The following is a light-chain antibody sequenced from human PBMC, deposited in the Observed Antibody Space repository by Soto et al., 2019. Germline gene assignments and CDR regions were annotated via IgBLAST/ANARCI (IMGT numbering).Light chain of an antibody. CDR3: QSYDSSLSGYV. CDR2: GNS. J-gene: IGLJ1*01. CDR1: SSNIGAGYD. V-gene: IGLV1-40*01. Sequence: QSVLTQPPSLSGAPGQRVTISCTGSSSNIGAGYDVHWYQQLPGTAPKLLIYGNSNRPSGVPDRFSGSKSGTSASLAITGLQAGDEADYYCQSYDSSLSGYVFGTGTKVTV.